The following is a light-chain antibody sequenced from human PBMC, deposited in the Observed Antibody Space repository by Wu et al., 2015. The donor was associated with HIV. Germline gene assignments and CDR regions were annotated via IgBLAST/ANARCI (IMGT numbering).Light chain of an antibody. V-gene: IGKV3-20*01. CDR2: GAS. J-gene: IGKJ4*01. CDR3: QQYDNSPVS. Sequence: EIVLTQSPGTLSLSPGERATLSCRASQSLSRTYLAWYQQKLGQAPRLLIYGASSRATGIPDRFSGSGSGTDFTLTISRLEPEDFAVYYCQQYDNSPVSFGGGTKVEIK. CDR1: QSLSRTY.